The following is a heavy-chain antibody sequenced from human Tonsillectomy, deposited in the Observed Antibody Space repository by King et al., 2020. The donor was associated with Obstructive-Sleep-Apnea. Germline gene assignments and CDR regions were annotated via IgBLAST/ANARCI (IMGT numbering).Heavy chain of an antibody. V-gene: IGHV3-9*01. D-gene: IGHD3-3*01. CDR3: AKDIGIATLYFGY. CDR2: ISCNSGRI. CDR1: GFTFDDYA. J-gene: IGHJ4*02. Sequence: EWQLVQSGGGLVQPGRSLRLSCAASGFTFDDYAMHWVRQAPGKGLEWVSGISCNSGRIGYADSVKGRFTISRDNAKNSLYLQMNSLRAEDTALYYCAKDIGIATLYFGYWGQGTLVTVSS.